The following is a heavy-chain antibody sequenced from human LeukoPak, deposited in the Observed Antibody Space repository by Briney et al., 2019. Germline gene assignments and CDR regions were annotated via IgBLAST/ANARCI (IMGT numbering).Heavy chain of an antibody. D-gene: IGHD6-19*01. V-gene: IGHV1-24*01. J-gene: IGHJ4*02. CDR3: ATSQWPHLGWSDY. CDR1: GYTFTDYY. Sequence: ASVKVSCKASGYTFTDYYMHWVRQAPGKGLEWMGGFDPEDGETIYAQKFQGRVTMTEDTSTDTAYMELSSLRSEDTAVYYCATSQWPHLGWSDYWGQGTLVTVSS. CDR2: FDPEDGET.